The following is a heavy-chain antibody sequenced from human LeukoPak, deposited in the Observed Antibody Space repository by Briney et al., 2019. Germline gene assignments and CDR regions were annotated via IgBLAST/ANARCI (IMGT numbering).Heavy chain of an antibody. Sequence: AASVKVSCKASGGTFSSYAISWVRQAPGQGLEWMGWISAYNGNTNYAQKLQGRVTMTTDTSTSTAYMELRSLRSDDTAVYYCARDRVVGDIVVVPAAILAFDIWGQGTMVTVSS. V-gene: IGHV1-18*01. CDR1: GGTFSSYA. CDR2: ISAYNGNT. D-gene: IGHD2-2*02. J-gene: IGHJ3*02. CDR3: ARDRVVGDIVVVPAAILAFDI.